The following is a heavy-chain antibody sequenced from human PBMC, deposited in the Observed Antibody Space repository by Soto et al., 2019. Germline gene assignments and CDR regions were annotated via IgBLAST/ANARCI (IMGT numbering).Heavy chain of an antibody. CDR3: ARDSSLSSADRSFDY. CDR2: IYSGGST. D-gene: IGHD3-16*02. Sequence: GGSLRLSCAASGFTVSSNYMSWVRQAPGKGLEWVSVIYSGGSTYYADSVKGRFTISEDNSKNTLYLQMNSLRAEDTAVYYCARDSSLSSADRSFDYWGQGTLVTVSS. CDR1: GFTVSSNY. J-gene: IGHJ4*02. V-gene: IGHV3-66*01.